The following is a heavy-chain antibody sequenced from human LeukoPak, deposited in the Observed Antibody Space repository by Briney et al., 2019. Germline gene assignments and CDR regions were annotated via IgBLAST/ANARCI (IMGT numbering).Heavy chain of an antibody. V-gene: IGHV5-51*01. J-gene: IGHJ3*02. CDR2: IYPGDSDT. CDR3: ARLWDRSGYYLGGAFDI. CDR1: GYSFTSYW. Sequence: GESLKISCKGSGYSFTSYWIGWVRQMPGKGLEWMGIIYPGDSDTRYSPSFQGQVTISADKSISTAYLQWSSLKASDTAMYYCARLWDRSGYYLGGAFDIWGQGTMVTVSS. D-gene: IGHD3-22*01.